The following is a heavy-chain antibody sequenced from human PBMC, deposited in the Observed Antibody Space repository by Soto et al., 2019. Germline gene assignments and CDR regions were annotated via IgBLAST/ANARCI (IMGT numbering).Heavy chain of an antibody. CDR1: GFTFSSYA. Sequence: GGSLRLSCAASGFTFSSYAMSWVRQAPGKGLEWVSAISGSGGSTYYADSVKGRFTISRDNSKNTLYLQMNSLRAEDTAVYYCAKDLSAPYGSGSYSLGFDYWGQGTLVTVSS. CDR2: ISGSGGST. D-gene: IGHD3-10*01. CDR3: AKDLSAPYGSGSYSLGFDY. J-gene: IGHJ4*02. V-gene: IGHV3-23*01.